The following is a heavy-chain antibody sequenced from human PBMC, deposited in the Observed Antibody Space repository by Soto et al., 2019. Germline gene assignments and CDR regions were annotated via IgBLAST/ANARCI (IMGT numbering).Heavy chain of an antibody. CDR1: GFTFSSYG. J-gene: IGHJ4*02. CDR3: GGGGGIGSSWYRGFDY. Sequence: QVQLVESGGGVVQPGRSLRLSCAASGFTFSSYGMHWVRQAPGKGLEWVAVIWYDGSNKYYADSVKGRFTISRDNSKNQLYLERNSRRAEDTAVYYCGGGGGIGSSWYRGFDYWGQGTLVTVSS. CDR2: IWYDGSNK. D-gene: IGHD6-13*01. V-gene: IGHV3-33*01.